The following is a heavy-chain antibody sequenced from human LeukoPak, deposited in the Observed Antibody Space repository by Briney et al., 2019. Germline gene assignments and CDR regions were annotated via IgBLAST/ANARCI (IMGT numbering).Heavy chain of an antibody. CDR3: ARGRVGFDY. V-gene: IGHV1-8*01. Sequence: GASVKVSCKASGYTFTNNDINWVRQATGQGLEWMGWMRPSRGNTEFAQKFQGRVTMTRDTSISTAYMELTSLTSDDTALYYCARGRVGFDYWGQGPLVTVSS. D-gene: IGHD1-26*01. J-gene: IGHJ4*02. CDR2: MRPSRGNT. CDR1: GYTFTNND.